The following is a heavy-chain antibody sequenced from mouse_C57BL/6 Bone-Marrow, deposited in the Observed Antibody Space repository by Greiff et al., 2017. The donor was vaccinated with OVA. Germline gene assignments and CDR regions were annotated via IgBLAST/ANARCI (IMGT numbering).Heavy chain of an antibody. CDR1: GYTFTDYE. Sequence: QVHVKQSGAELVRPGASVTLSCKASGYTFTDYEMHWVKQTPVHGLEWIGAIDPETGGTAYNQKFKGKAILTADKSSSTAYMELRSLTSEDSAVYYCTRGSITTVVPYYAMDYWGQGTSVTVSS. V-gene: IGHV1-15*01. CDR3: TRGSITTVVPYYAMDY. CDR2: IDPETGGT. D-gene: IGHD1-1*01. J-gene: IGHJ4*01.